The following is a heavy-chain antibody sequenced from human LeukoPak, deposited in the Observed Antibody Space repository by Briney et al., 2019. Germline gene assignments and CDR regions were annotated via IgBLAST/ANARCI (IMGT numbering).Heavy chain of an antibody. J-gene: IGHJ3*01. V-gene: IGHV4-39*07. CDR3: AKSTYYYDTFVNAFDL. D-gene: IGHD3-22*01. CDR1: GGSVSSTHY. CDR2: IYYGGST. Sequence: SETLSLTCTVSGGSVSSTHYWGWIRQPPGKGLEWIGSIYYGGSTHYNASLRSRVTTSVDTSKNQFSLKLNSVTAADTAVYYCAKSTYYYDTFVNAFDLWGQGTVVTVSS.